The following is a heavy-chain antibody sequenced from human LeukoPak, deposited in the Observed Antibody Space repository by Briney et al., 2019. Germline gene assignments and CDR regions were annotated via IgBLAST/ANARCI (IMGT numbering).Heavy chain of an antibody. CDR2: ISSSSSYI. Sequence: GGSLRLSCAASGFNFSRNSMNWVRQAPGKGLEWVSSISSSSSYIYYADSVKGRFTISRDNARNSLYLQMNSLRAEDTAVYYCARDGLAAATLHWCFDLWGRGTLVTVSS. D-gene: IGHD2-15*01. J-gene: IGHJ2*01. V-gene: IGHV3-21*01. CDR3: ARDGLAAATLHWCFDL. CDR1: GFNFSRNS.